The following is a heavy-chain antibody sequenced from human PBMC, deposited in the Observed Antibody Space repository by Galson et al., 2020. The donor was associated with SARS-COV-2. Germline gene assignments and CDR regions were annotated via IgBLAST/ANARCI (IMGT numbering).Heavy chain of an antibody. CDR2: ISMSGITI. D-gene: IGHD7-27*01. V-gene: IGHV3-48*03. CDR3: ATGDVWFES. Sequence: GGSLRLSCAAAGLTFSNTEMNWVRQAPGKGLEWLSYISMSGITIYYADSVKGRFTISRDNAENSLYLQMNSLRAEDTGIYYCATGDVWFESWGQGTLVTVSS. CDR1: GLTFSNTE. J-gene: IGHJ5*01.